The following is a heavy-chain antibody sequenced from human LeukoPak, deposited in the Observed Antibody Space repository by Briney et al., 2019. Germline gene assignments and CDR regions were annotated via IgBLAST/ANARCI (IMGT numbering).Heavy chain of an antibody. CDR1: GFTFSSYW. CDR3: ARVARGVNPWDFDY. CDR2: INSDGSST. J-gene: IGHJ4*02. Sequence: GGSLRLSCAASGFTFSSYWMHWVRQAPGKGLVWVSRINSDGSSTSYADSVKGRFTISRDNAKNTLYLQMNSLRAEDTAVYYCARVARGVNPWDFDYWGQGTLVTVPS. D-gene: IGHD3-10*01. V-gene: IGHV3-74*01.